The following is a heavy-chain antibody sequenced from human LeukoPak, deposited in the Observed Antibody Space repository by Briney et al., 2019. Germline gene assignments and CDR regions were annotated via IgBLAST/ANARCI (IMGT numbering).Heavy chain of an antibody. CDR1: GGSISSYY. CDR2: IYYSGST. J-gene: IGHJ4*02. D-gene: IGHD6-13*01. V-gene: IGHV4-59*01. CDR3: ASFGIAAAGGYFDY. Sequence: SETLSLTCTVSGGSISSYYWSWIRQPPGKGLEWIGYIYYSGSTNYNPFLKSRVTISVDTSKNQFSLKLSSVTAADTAVYYCASFGIAAAGGYFDYWGQGTLVTVSS.